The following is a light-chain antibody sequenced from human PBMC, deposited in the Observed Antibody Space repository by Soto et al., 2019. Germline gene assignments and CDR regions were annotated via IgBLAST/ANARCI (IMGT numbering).Light chain of an antibody. CDR3: LQDYNYPWA. CDR1: QGIRND. V-gene: IGKV1-6*01. J-gene: IGKJ1*01. Sequence: AIQMTQSPSSLSASVGDRVTITCRASQGIRNDLGWYQQKPGKAPKLLINAASSLQSGVPSRFSGSGSGTDFTLTISSLQPEDFATYYCLQDYNYPWAFGQGTKVEIQ. CDR2: AAS.